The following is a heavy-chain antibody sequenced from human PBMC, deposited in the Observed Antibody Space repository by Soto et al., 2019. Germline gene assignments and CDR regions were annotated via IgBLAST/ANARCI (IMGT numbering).Heavy chain of an antibody. CDR3: ARVESSREWELPSWWFDP. CDR1: GGTFSSYA. V-gene: IGHV1-69*13. CDR2: IIPIFGTA. J-gene: IGHJ5*02. D-gene: IGHD1-26*01. Sequence: ASVKVSCKASGGTFSSYAISWVRQAPGQGLEWMGGIIPIFGTANYAQKFQGRVTITADESTSTAYMELSSLRSEDTAVYYCARVESSREWELPSWWFDPWGQGTLVTVSS.